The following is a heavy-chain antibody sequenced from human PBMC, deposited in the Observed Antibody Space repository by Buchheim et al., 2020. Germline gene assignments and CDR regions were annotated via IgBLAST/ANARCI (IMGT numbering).Heavy chain of an antibody. CDR2: ISYDGSNK. D-gene: IGHD5-24*01. Sequence: QVQLVESGGGVVQPGRSLRLSCAASGFTFSSYAMHWVRQAPGKGLEWVAVISYDGSNKYYADSVKGRFTISRDNSKNTLYLQMNSLRAEDTAVYYCARDGMAAPMVGYYGMDVWGQGTT. CDR3: ARDGMAAPMVGYYGMDV. J-gene: IGHJ6*02. CDR1: GFTFSSYA. V-gene: IGHV3-30-3*01.